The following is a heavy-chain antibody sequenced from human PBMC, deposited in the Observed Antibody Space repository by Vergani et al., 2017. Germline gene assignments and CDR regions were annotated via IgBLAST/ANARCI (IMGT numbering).Heavy chain of an antibody. D-gene: IGHD5-18*01. CDR3: AREGVRYSYGSSDYGMDV. CDR1: GFTFSSYS. V-gene: IGHV3-21*01. CDR2: ISSSSSYI. J-gene: IGHJ6*02. Sequence: EVQLVESGGGLVKPGGSLRLSCAASGFTFSSYSMNWVRQAPGKGLEWVSSISSSSSYIYYEDSVKGRFTISRDNAKNSLYLQMNSLRAEDTAVYYCAREGVRYSYGSSDYGMDVWGQGTTVTVSS.